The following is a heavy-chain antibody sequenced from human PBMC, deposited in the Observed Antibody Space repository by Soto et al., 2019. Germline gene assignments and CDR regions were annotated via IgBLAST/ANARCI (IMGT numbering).Heavy chain of an antibody. CDR2: ISAYKGNT. J-gene: IGHJ4*02. Sequence: GASVKVSCKASGYTFTSYGITWVRQAPGQGLEWMGWISAYKGNTDYAQKYQGRVTVTTDTSTSTAYMELRSLRSDDTAVYYCARDRGSGYYRYWGQGTLVTVSS. D-gene: IGHD3-22*01. V-gene: IGHV1-18*01. CDR3: ARDRGSGYYRY. CDR1: GYTFTSYG.